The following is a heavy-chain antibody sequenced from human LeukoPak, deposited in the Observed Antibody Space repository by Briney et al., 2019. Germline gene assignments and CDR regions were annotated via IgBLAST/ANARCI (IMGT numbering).Heavy chain of an antibody. CDR3: AKDPLQYYSDSSGYYYDY. CDR1: GFTFSSYG. V-gene: IGHV3-30*02. J-gene: IGHJ4*02. Sequence: PGGSLRLSCAASGFTFSSYGMHWVRRAPGKGLEWVAFIRYDGSNKYYADSVKGRFTISRDNSKNTLYLQMNSLRAEDTAVYYCAKDPLQYYSDSSGYYYDYWGQGTLVTVSS. D-gene: IGHD3-22*01. CDR2: IRYDGSNK.